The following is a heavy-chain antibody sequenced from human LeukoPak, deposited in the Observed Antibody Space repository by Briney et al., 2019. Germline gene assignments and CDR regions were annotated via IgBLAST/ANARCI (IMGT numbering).Heavy chain of an antibody. CDR1: GGSISSSNW. CDR3: ARELHSSGSTSAFDI. Sequence: SETLSLTCAVSGGSISSSNWWSWVRQPPGKGLEWIGEIYHSGSTNYNPSLKSRVTISVDKSKNQFSLKLSSVTAADTAVYYCARELHSSGSTSAFDIWGQGTMVTVSS. V-gene: IGHV4-4*02. D-gene: IGHD6-19*01. CDR2: IYHSGST. J-gene: IGHJ3*02.